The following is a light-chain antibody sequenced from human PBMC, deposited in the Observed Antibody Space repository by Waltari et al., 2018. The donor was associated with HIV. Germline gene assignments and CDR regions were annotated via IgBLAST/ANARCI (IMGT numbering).Light chain of an antibody. CDR2: LNSDGSH. V-gene: IGLV4-69*01. J-gene: IGLJ2*01. CDR3: QTWDTGIQV. CDR1: SRHSSYA. Sequence: QLVLTQSPSASASLGASVTLTCTLSSRHSSYAIAWHQQQPEKGPRYLMKLNSDGSHRKGDGIPDRFSGSSSGAERYLTISSLQSEDEADYYCQTWDTGIQVFGGGTKLTVL.